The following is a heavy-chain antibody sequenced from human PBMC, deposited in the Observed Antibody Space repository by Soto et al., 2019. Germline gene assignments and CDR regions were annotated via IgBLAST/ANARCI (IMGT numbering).Heavy chain of an antibody. V-gene: IGHV3-21*01. CDR2: ISSSSSYI. J-gene: IGHJ3*02. CDR3: ARARVVPARDAFDI. D-gene: IGHD2-15*01. Sequence: GGSLRLSCAASGFTFSSYSMNWVRQAPGKGLEWVSSISSSSSYIYYADSVKGRFTISRDNAKNSLYLQMNSLRAEDTAVYYCARARVVPARDAFDIWGQGTMVTVSS. CDR1: GFTFSSYS.